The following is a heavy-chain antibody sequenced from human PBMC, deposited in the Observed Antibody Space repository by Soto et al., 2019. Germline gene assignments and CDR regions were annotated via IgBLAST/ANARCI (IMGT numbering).Heavy chain of an antibody. D-gene: IGHD3-22*01. CDR1: GDTFPSYG. CDR2: ISVYSGNT. J-gene: IGHJ4*02. V-gene: IGHV1-18*01. CDR3: ARDRSPYYYDSSGYPYY. Sequence: ASATVYIKASGDTFPSYGFSWVRQAPGQGLEWMGWISVYSGNTNYAQNVQGRVTMTTDTSTSTAYMELRSLRSDDTAVYYCARDRSPYYYDSSGYPYYWGQGNMVTVSS.